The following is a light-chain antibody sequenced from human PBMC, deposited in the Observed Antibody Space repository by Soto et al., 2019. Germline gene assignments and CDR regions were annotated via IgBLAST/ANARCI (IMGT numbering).Light chain of an antibody. CDR2: WAS. V-gene: IGKV4-1*01. CDR1: QTILHSSNSKNY. CDR3: QQFYTTPLT. J-gene: IGKJ4*01. Sequence: DIVLTQSPDSLAVSLGERATIDCKSSQTILHSSNSKNYLAWYQQKPGQAPKLLIYWASIRESGVPDRFSGSGSGTDFSLTISSLQAEDVAVYFCQQFYTTPLTFGGGTKVEIK.